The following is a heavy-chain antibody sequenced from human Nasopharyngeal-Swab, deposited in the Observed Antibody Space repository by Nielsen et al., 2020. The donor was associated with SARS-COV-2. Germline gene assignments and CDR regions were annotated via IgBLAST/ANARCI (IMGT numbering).Heavy chain of an antibody. Sequence: VRQMPGKGLGWISYISDDNTIFYADSVKGRFTISRDNAKNSLYLHMNSLRDEDTALYYCARDSELLTNYYGLDYWGQGTLATVSS. CDR3: ARDSELLTNYYGLDY. J-gene: IGHJ4*02. CDR2: ISDDNTI. V-gene: IGHV3-69-1*02. D-gene: IGHD3-9*01.